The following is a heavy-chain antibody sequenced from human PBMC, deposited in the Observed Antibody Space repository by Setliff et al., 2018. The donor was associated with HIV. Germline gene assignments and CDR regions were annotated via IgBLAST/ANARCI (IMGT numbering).Heavy chain of an antibody. V-gene: IGHV4-39*07. D-gene: IGHD2-15*01. CDR1: GGSISSSSYY. Sequence: SETLSLTCTVSGGSISSSSYYWGWIRQPPGKGLEWIGSSYYSGRTDHNPSLKRRVSISLDTSKNQFSLRLNSATAADTAVYYCARGCAADRCYRVPFDSWGQGTLVTVSS. J-gene: IGHJ4*02. CDR3: ARGCAADRCYRVPFDS. CDR2: SYYSGRT.